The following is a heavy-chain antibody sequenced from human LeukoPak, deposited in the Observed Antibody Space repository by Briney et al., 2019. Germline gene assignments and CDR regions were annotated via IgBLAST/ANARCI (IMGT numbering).Heavy chain of an antibody. CDR2: IYSGGST. J-gene: IGHJ4*02. CDR3: ATFSGAHHKTFDY. CDR1: GFTVSNNY. Sequence: GGSLRLSCAASGFTVSNNYMNWVRQAPGKGLEWVSVIYSGGSTYYADSVKGRFTISRDNAKNSLFLQMNSLRAEDTAVYYCATFSGAHHKTFDYWGQGTLVTVSS. D-gene: IGHD1-14*01. V-gene: IGHV3-66*01.